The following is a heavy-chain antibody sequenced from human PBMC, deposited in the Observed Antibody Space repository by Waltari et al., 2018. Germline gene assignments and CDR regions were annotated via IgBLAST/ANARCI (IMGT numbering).Heavy chain of an antibody. Sequence: DVQWVESGGGLGKSGGSLRLSCASSGVTLSTFNMSWVRQPPGKGLEWVSTISRSGNYIYYADSVKGRFTISRDNAKNSLFLHMNSLRGDDTAVYFCAGDGSSSAFHSWGQGTLVTVSS. CDR3: AGDGSSSAFHS. D-gene: IGHD6-19*01. J-gene: IGHJ1*01. V-gene: IGHV3-21*02. CDR2: ISRSGNYI. CDR1: GVTLSTFN.